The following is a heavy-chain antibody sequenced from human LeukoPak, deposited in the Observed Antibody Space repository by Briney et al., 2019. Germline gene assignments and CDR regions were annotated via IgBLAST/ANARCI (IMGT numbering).Heavy chain of an antibody. J-gene: IGHJ4*02. D-gene: IGHD1-26*01. Sequence: PGGSLRLSCAASGFTFSSYSMNWVRQAPGKGLEWVSSISSSSSYIYYADSVKGRFTISRDNAKNSLYLQMNSLRAEDTAVYYCARVRQVGATSPIVNPAANWGQGTLVTVSS. CDR1: GFTFSSYS. CDR2: ISSSSSYI. CDR3: ARVRQVGATSPIVNPAAN. V-gene: IGHV3-21*01.